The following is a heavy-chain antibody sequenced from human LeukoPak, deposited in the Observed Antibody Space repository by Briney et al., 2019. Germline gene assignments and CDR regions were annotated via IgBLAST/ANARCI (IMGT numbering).Heavy chain of an antibody. CDR2: ISQTGRIE. J-gene: IGHJ6*03. D-gene: IGHD2-15*01. Sequence: GGSLRLSCAASGFPLTTYVVHWVRQAPGKGLEWVAVISQTGRIETYADSVKGRFTISRDNAKNTEYLQMNSLKPDDTAVYYCARDRAVALPTYYYYMDVWGKGTAVTVSS. CDR1: GFPLTTYV. V-gene: IGHV3-30*04. CDR3: ARDRAVALPTYYYYMDV.